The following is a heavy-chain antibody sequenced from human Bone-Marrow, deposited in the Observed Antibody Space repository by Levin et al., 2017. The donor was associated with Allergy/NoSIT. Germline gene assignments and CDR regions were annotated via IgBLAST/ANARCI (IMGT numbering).Heavy chain of an antibody. CDR3: AKAGDSSGGYFDY. CDR2: ISYDGSNK. J-gene: IGHJ4*02. CDR1: GFTFSSYG. Sequence: GGSLRLSCAASGFTFSSYGMHWVRQAPGKGLEWVAVISYDGSNKYYADSVKGRFTISRDNSKNTLYLQMNSLRAEDTAVYYCAKAGDSSGGYFDYWGQGTLVTVSS. D-gene: IGHD3-22*01. V-gene: IGHV3-30*18.